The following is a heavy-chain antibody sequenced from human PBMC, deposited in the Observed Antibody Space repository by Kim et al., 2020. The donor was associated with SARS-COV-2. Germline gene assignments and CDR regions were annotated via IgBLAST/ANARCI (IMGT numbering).Heavy chain of an antibody. V-gene: IGHV4-31*03. CDR2: IYYSGTT. CDR1: GGSISSAGYY. D-gene: IGHD3-10*01. CDR3: ARGRGLVQGFPGGFDP. Sequence: SETLSLTCTVSGGSISSAGYYWTWIRQLPGRGLEWIGYIYYSGTTYYNPSLKSRLAISVDTSNYQFSLKLNSVTAADSAVYYCARGRGLVQGFPGGFDP. J-gene: IGHJ5*02.